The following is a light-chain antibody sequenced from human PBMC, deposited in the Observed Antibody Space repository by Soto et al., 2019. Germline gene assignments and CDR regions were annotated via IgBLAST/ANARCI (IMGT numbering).Light chain of an antibody. CDR1: SSDVGSYNF. CDR3: CSYAGSSTWV. CDR2: EGS. J-gene: IGLJ3*02. V-gene: IGLV2-23*01. Sequence: QSALTQPASVSGSPGQSITISCTGTSSDVGSYNFVSWYQQHPGKAPKLMIYEGSERPSGVSNRFSGSKSGNTASLTISGLQAEDEADYYCCSYAGSSTWVFGRGTKVTVL.